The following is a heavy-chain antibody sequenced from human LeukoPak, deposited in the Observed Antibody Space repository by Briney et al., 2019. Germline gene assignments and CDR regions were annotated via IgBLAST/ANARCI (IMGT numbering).Heavy chain of an antibody. CDR2: SIGSGGSA. D-gene: IGHD6-13*01. CDR3: ARIAAAGRDHFDY. CDR1: GFTFSTYT. J-gene: IGHJ4*02. V-gene: IGHV3-23*01. Sequence: PGGSLRLSCVASGFTFSTYTMNWIRQAPGKGLEWVSGSIGSGGSAFYADSVKGRFSISRDTSKNTLFLHMNNLRAGDTAVYYCARIAAAGRDHFDYWGQGTLVTVPS.